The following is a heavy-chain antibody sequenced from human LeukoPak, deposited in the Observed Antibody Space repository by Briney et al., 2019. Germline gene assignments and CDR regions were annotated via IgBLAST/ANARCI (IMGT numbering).Heavy chain of an antibody. V-gene: IGHV3-21*04. J-gene: IGHJ4*02. CDR2: ISSSSSYI. CDR3: AKHGYSGWYLDY. Sequence: GGSLRLSCAASGFTFSSYSMNWVRQAPGKGLEWVSSISSSSSYIYYADSVKGRFTISRDNAKNTLYLQMNSLRAEDTAVYYCAKHGYSGWYLDYWGQGTLVTVSS. D-gene: IGHD6-19*01. CDR1: GFTFSSYS.